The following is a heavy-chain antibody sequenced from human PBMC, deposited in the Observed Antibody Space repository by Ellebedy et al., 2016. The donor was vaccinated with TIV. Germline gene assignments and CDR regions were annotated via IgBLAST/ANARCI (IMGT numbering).Heavy chain of an antibody. CDR1: GYSFTSYD. Sequence: AASVKVSCKASGYSFTSYDFSWVRQATGQGLEWMGWMNANSGNTGYAQNVQGRLSMTRNTSISTAYMELSSLRSEDTAVYYCARNRGSVLIDYWGQGTLVTVST. CDR2: MNANSGNT. J-gene: IGHJ4*02. D-gene: IGHD2-8*01. V-gene: IGHV1-8*01. CDR3: ARNRGSVLIDY.